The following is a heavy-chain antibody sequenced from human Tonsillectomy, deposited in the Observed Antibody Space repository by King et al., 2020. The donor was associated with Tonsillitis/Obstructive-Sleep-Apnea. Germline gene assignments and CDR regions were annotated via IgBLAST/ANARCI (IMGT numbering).Heavy chain of an antibody. V-gene: IGHV4-34*01. CDR3: ARGRKVKRGIAAGKTNWFDP. CDR2: INHSGST. Sequence: VQLQQWGAGLLKPSETLALTCAVYGGSFSGYYWSWIRQPPGKGLEWIGEINHSGSTNYNVSLKSRVTISVDTSKNQFSLKLSFVTAADTAVYYCARGRKVKRGIAAGKTNWFDPWGQGTLVTVSS. CDR1: GGSFSGYY. J-gene: IGHJ5*02. D-gene: IGHD6-13*01.